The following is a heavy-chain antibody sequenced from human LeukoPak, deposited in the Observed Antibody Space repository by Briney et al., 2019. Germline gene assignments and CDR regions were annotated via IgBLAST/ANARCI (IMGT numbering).Heavy chain of an antibody. V-gene: IGHV1-69*04. J-gene: IGHJ4*02. CDR2: IIPILGIA. CDR3: ARDQSKLGFDY. Sequence: SVKVSCKASGGTFSSYAISWLRQAPGQGLEWMGRIIPILGIANYAQKFQGRVTITADKSTSTAYMELSSLRSEDTAVYYCARDQSKLGFDYWGQGTLVTVSS. CDR1: GGTFSSYA. D-gene: IGHD3-16*01.